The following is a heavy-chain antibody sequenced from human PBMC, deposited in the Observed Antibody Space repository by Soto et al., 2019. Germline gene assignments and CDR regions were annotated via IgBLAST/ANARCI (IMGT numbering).Heavy chain of an antibody. CDR3: AARSGYSYGYWFDP. D-gene: IGHD5-18*01. Sequence: ASVKVSCKASGYTFTGYYMHWVRQAPGQGLEWMGWINPNSGGTNYAQKFQGRVTMTRDTSISTAYMELSRLRSDDTAVYYCAARSGYSYGYWFDPWGQGTPVTVYS. V-gene: IGHV1-2*02. CDR2: INPNSGGT. J-gene: IGHJ5*02. CDR1: GYTFTGYY.